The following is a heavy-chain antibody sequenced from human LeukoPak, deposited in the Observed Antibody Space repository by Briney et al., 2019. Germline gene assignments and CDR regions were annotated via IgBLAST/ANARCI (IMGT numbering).Heavy chain of an antibody. Sequence: GGSLRLSCAVSGFTVSSKYMSWVRQAPGKGLEWVGHIDKKDNLYATAYAESVKGRFTISRDDSKDTAFLHMDSLKTEDTALYYCTRDRGTYNWFDPWGQGTLVTVSS. CDR1: GFTVSSKY. D-gene: IGHD2-15*01. V-gene: IGHV3-73*01. J-gene: IGHJ5*02. CDR2: IDKKDNLYAT. CDR3: TRDRGTYNWFDP.